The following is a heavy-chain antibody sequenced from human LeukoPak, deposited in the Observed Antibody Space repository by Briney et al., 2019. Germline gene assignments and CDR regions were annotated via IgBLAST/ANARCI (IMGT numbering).Heavy chain of an antibody. J-gene: IGHJ6*02. CDR2: ISAYNGNT. CDR1: GYTFTGYY. CDR3: ARDRPRGAEWLLYPPPYYYYYYGMDV. Sequence: ASVKVSCKASGYTFTGYYMHWVRQAPGQGLEWMGWISAYNGNTNYAQKLQGRVTMTTDTSTSTAYMELRSLRSDDTAAYYCARDRPRGAEWLLYPPPYYYYYYGMDVWGQGTTVTVSS. D-gene: IGHD3-3*01. V-gene: IGHV1-18*04.